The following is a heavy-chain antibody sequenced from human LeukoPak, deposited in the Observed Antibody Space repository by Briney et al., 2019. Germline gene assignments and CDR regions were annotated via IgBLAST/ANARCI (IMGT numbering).Heavy chain of an antibody. V-gene: IGHV3-9*01. D-gene: IGHD3-9*01. CDR1: GFTFSSYS. J-gene: IGHJ4*02. CDR2: ISWNSGSI. Sequence: GGSLRLSCAASGFTFSSYSMNWVRQAPGKGLEWVSGISWNSGSIGYADSVKGRFTISRDNAKNSLYLQMNSLRAEDTALYYCAKDINYDILTGTLDYWGQGTLVTVSS. CDR3: AKDINYDILTGTLDY.